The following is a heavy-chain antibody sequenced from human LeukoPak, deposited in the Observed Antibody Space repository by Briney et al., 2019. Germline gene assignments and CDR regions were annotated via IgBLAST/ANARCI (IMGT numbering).Heavy chain of an antibody. CDR3: ARYDSRGSASTRFDY. CDR2: IYGTGST. D-gene: IGHD3-16*01. CDR1: GYSLGKNYY. Sequence: SETLSLTCAVSGYSLGKNYYWSWIRQPPGKGLEGIGRIYGTGSTSYNPSILNRVTMSVDTSKNHFYLKLTYVTAADTAVYYCARYDSRGSASTRFDYWGQGILVTISS. J-gene: IGHJ4*02. V-gene: IGHV4-38-2*01.